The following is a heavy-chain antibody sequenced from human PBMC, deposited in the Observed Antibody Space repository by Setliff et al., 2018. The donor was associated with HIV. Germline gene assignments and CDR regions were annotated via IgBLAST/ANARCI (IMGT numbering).Heavy chain of an antibody. CDR3: AKPLTQWGVSPYHYAVDD. V-gene: IGHV3-23*01. Sequence: PGESLRLSCAASGFAFDNYCMTWVRQAPGKGLEWVSAIGGSTGSTYYADSVKGRFTISTDNSKNTLYLQMNSLRAEDTDVYYCAKPLTQWGVSPYHYAVDDWGQGTTVTVSS. CDR2: IGGSTGST. D-gene: IGHD1-26*01. J-gene: IGHJ6*02. CDR1: GFAFDNYC.